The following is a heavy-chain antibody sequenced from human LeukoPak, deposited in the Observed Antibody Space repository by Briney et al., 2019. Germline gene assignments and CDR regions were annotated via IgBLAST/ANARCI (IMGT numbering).Heavy chain of an antibody. CDR1: GYSFTSYW. Sequence: GESLKISCKGSGYSFTSYWIGWVRQMPGKGLEWMGIIYPGDSDTRYSPSFQGQVTISADKSISTAYLQWSSLKASDTAMYYCARLTRMTTVFGANYYYYYMGVWGKGTTVTVSS. CDR2: IYPGDSDT. V-gene: IGHV5-51*01. J-gene: IGHJ6*03. CDR3: ARLTRMTTVFGANYYYYYMGV. D-gene: IGHD4-11*01.